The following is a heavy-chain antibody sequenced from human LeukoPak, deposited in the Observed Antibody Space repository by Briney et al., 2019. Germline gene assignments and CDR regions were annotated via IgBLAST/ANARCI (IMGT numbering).Heavy chain of an antibody. CDR2: NYYSGST. D-gene: IGHD3-22*01. V-gene: IGHV4-39*01. CDR1: VGSISSSSYY. Sequence: SETLSLTCTVSVGSISSSSYYWGWIRQPPGKALEWIGSNYYSGSTYYNPSLKRRVPISVDTSKNQFSLKLSSVTAADTAVYYCARHRGDYYDSSGYYYYFDYGGQGTLVTVSS. CDR3: ARHRGDYYDSSGYYYYFDY. J-gene: IGHJ4*02.